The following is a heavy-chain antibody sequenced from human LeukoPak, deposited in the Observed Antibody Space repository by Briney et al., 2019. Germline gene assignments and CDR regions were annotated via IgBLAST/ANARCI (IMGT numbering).Heavy chain of an antibody. CDR1: GYSFTSYW. CDR2: IYPGDSDT. CDR3: ARHRPTYYYDSSGPLEGAFDI. Sequence: GESLKISCKGSGYSFTSYWIGWVRQMPGKGLEWMGIIYPGDSDTRYSPSFQGRVTISADKSISTAYLQWSSLKASDTAMYYCARHRPTYYYDSSGPLEGAFDIWGQGTMVTVSS. D-gene: IGHD3-22*01. V-gene: IGHV5-51*01. J-gene: IGHJ3*02.